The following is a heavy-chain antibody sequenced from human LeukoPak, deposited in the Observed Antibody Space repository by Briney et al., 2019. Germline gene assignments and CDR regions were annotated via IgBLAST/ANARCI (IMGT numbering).Heavy chain of an antibody. CDR3: AKDLWDSGSQAYFDY. D-gene: IGHD3-10*01. V-gene: IGHV3-23*01. Sequence: GGSLRLSCAASGITFSSYAMSWVRQAPGKGLEWVSGVSGSGGSTYYADSVRGRFTISRDNSKNTLYLQMNSLRAEDTAVYYCAKDLWDSGSQAYFDYWGQGTLVTVSS. CDR2: VSGSGGST. J-gene: IGHJ4*02. CDR1: GITFSSYA.